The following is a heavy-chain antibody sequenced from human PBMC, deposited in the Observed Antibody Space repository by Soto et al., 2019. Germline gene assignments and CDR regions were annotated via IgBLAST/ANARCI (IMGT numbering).Heavy chain of an antibody. CDR1: GGTFSIYA. V-gene: IGHV1-69*06. J-gene: IGHJ5*02. CDR3: ARDTYYYDSSGYYPPRGFDP. Sequence: SVKVSCKASGGTFSIYAISWVRQAPVQGLEWMGGIIPIFGTANYAQKFQGRVTITADKSTSTAYMELSSLRSEDTAVYYCARDTYYYDSSGYYPPRGFDPWGQGTLVTVSS. D-gene: IGHD3-22*01. CDR2: IIPIFGTA.